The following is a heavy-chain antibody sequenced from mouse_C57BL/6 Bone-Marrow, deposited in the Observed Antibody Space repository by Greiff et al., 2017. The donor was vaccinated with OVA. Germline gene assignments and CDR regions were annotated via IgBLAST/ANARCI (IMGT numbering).Heavy chain of an antibody. D-gene: IGHD3-2*02. CDR3: ARDAAEAMDY. J-gene: IGHJ4*01. Sequence: EVQRVESGGGLVQSGRSLRLSCATFGFTFSDFYMEWVRQAPGKGLEWIAASRNKANDYTTEYSASVQGRFIVSRDTSHSILYLQMNALRAEDTASYYCARDAAEAMDYWGQGTSVTVSS. CDR1: GFTFSDFY. CDR2: SRNKANDYTT. V-gene: IGHV7-1*01.